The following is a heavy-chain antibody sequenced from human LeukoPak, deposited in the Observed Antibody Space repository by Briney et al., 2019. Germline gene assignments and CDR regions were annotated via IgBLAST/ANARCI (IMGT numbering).Heavy chain of an antibody. Sequence: GGSLRLSCAASGFTFSDYYMSWIRKAPGKGLEWVSAISGSGGSTYYADSVKGRFTISRDNSKNTLYLQMNSLRAGDTAVYYCAKDPNNYYDSSGYYYGVDYWGQGTLVAVSS. CDR3: AKDPNNYYDSSGYYYGVDY. D-gene: IGHD3-22*01. V-gene: IGHV3-23*01. CDR1: GFTFSDYY. J-gene: IGHJ4*02. CDR2: ISGSGGST.